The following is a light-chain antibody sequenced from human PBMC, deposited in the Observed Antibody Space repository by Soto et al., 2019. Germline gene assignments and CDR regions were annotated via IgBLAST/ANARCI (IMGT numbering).Light chain of an antibody. Sequence: ESVVPHSPGTLSLSPGDRATLSCRASQSVSSSYLAWYQQKPGQAPRLLIYGASSRAAGIPDRFSGSGSGTDFTLTITRLEPEDFAVYHCQQYDGSPRTFGQGTKVDIK. CDR2: GAS. CDR3: QQYDGSPRT. V-gene: IGKV3-20*01. J-gene: IGKJ1*01. CDR1: QSVSSSY.